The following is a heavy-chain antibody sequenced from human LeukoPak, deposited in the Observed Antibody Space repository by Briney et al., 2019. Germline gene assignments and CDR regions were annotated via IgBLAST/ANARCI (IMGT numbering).Heavy chain of an antibody. CDR1: GGSISSSSYY. V-gene: IGHV4-39*07. Sequence: PSETLSLTCTVSGGSISSSSYYWGWIRQPPGKGLEWIGSIYYSGSTYYNPSLKSRVTISVDTSKNQFSLKLSSVTAADTAVYYCARGGRPVGATTYWARALGAYYFDYWGQGTLVTVSS. D-gene: IGHD1-26*01. CDR3: ARGGRPVGATTYWARALGAYYFDY. J-gene: IGHJ4*02. CDR2: IYYSGST.